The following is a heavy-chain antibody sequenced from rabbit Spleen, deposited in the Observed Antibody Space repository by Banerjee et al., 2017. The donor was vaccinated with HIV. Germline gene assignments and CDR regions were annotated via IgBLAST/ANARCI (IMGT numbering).Heavy chain of an antibody. D-gene: IGHD1-1*01. V-gene: IGHV1S40*01. Sequence: QSLEESGGCHVKPGASLTLTCKASGFSFNSGYDMCWVRQAPGKGPEWIACIYGGSSGSTYYASWAKGRFTISKTSSTTVTLQMTSMTVADTATYFCARDASSSTYDWLNLWGPGILVTVS. CDR1: GFSFNSGYD. CDR3: ARDASSSTYDWLNL. J-gene: IGHJ5*01. CDR2: IYGGSSGST.